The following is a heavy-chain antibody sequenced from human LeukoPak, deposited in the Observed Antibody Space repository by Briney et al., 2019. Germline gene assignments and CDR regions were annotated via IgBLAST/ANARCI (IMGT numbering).Heavy chain of an antibody. CDR1: GFTFDDYG. CDR2: INWNGGST. CDR3: ARARVKLRYFDWLPAGY. D-gene: IGHD3-9*01. J-gene: IGHJ4*02. V-gene: IGHV3-20*04. Sequence: GGSLRLSCAASGFTFDDYGMSWVRQAPGKGLEWVSGINWNGGSTGYADSVKGRFTISRDNAKNSLYLQMNSLRAEDTALYYCARARVKLRYFDWLPAGYWGQGTLSPSPQ.